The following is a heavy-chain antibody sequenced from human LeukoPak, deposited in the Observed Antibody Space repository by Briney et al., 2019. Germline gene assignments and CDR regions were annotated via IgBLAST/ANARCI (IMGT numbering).Heavy chain of an antibody. D-gene: IGHD1-26*01. CDR2: INPNSGDT. J-gene: IGHJ4*02. CDR1: GYTLTDYY. V-gene: IGHV1-2*02. CDR3: ARDWRGSYFPDF. Sequence: ASVKVSRKASGYTLTDYYMHWVRQAPGQGLEWMGWINPNSGDTNYAQNFQGRVTMTRDTSISTAYMELSRLTSDDTAIYYCARDWRGSYFPDFWGQGTLVTVSS.